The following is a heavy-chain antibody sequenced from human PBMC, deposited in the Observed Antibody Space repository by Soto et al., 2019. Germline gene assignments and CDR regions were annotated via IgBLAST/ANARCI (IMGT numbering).Heavy chain of an antibody. CDR1: GFVFSDYA. D-gene: IGHD2-2*01. CDR2: ISAGGSDT. CDR3: ASVPIWCGSSSCYTEGFDS. Sequence: EVQLLDSGGGWVQPGGSLRLSRVASGFVFSDYAMSWVRQAPGKGLEWVSAISAGGSDTYYADSVKGRFTVSRVNSKSTLYLQMNTLRAEDTAIYYCASVPIWCGSSSCYTEGFDSWGQGTLVTVSS. V-gene: IGHV3-23*01. J-gene: IGHJ4*02.